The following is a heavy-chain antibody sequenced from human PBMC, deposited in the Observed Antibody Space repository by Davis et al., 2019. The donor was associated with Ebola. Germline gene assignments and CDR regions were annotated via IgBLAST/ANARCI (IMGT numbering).Heavy chain of an antibody. J-gene: IGHJ4*02. Sequence: ASVKVSCKASGYTFTGYYMHWVRQAPGQGLEWMGWISAYNVNTNYAQKLQGRVTMTTDTSTSTAYMELRSLRSDDTAVYYCARAGVFSGSYPLDYWGQGTLVTVSS. D-gene: IGHD1-26*01. CDR3: ARAGVFSGSYPLDY. V-gene: IGHV1-18*04. CDR1: GYTFTGYY. CDR2: ISAYNVNT.